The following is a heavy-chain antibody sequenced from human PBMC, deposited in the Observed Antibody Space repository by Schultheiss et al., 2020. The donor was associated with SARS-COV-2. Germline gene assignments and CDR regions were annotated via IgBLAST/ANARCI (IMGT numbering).Heavy chain of an antibody. CDR3: VREDPMWRGDYYGLDV. CDR2: ISYDGSKE. V-gene: IGHV3-30*03. Sequence: GGSLRLSCVASGFTFSHYEMDWVRQAPGKGLEWVAVISYDGSKEYYADSVKGRFTISRDDAKNTLYLQMNTLRAEDTALYYCVREDPMWRGDYYGLDVWGQGTTVTVSS. D-gene: IGHD2-21*01. J-gene: IGHJ6*02. CDR1: GFTFSHYE.